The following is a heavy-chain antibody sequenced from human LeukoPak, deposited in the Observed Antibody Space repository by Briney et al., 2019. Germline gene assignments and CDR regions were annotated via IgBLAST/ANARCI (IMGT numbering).Heavy chain of an antibody. J-gene: IGHJ4*02. CDR2: INHSGST. V-gene: IGHV4-34*01. CDR3: ARFCNGDYGVDY. Sequence: SETLSLTCAVYGGSFSGYYWSWLRQPPGKGLEWIGEINHSGSTNYNPSLKSRVTISVETSKNLFSLKLSSVTAADTAVYYCARFCNGDYGVDYWGQGTLVTVSS. CDR1: GGSFSGYY. D-gene: IGHD4-17*01.